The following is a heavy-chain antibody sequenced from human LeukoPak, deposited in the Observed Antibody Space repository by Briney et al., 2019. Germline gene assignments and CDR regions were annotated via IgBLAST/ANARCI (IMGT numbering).Heavy chain of an antibody. CDR1: GFTFSTYV. D-gene: IGHD5-24*01. CDR3: AKDLAERDGYIEGFDI. V-gene: IGHV3-23*01. CDR2: ISASGAHT. J-gene: IGHJ3*02. Sequence: GGSLRLSCAASGFTFSTYVLNWVRQAPGKGLEGVAAISASGAHTYYADSVKGRFTISRANSKNTLYLQMTSLRAEDTALYYCAKDLAERDGYIEGFDIWGQGTMVTVSS.